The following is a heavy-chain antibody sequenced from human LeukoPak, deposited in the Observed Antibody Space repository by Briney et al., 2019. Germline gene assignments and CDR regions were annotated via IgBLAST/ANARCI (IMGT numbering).Heavy chain of an antibody. Sequence: SVKVSCKASGGTFSSYAISWVRQAPGQGLEWMGRIIPIFGTANYAQKFQGRVTITTDESTSTAYMELSSLRSEDTAVYYCARGLYRRFGYYYYYMDVWGKGTTVTVSS. D-gene: IGHD3-10*01. CDR2: IIPIFGTA. CDR1: GGTFSSYA. CDR3: ARGLYRRFGYYYYYMDV. J-gene: IGHJ6*03. V-gene: IGHV1-69*05.